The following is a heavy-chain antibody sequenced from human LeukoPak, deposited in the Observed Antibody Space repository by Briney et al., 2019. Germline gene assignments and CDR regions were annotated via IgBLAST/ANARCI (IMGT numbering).Heavy chain of an antibody. D-gene: IGHD1-26*01. J-gene: IGHJ3*02. CDR3: ARALVGATFHAFDI. V-gene: IGHV3-23*01. CDR2: ISGSADRT. CDR1: GFTFSSYA. Sequence: GGSLRLSCAASGFTFSSYAMNWVRQAPAKGLEWVSAISGSADRTYSADSVKGRFTISRDNSKNTLYLQMNSLRVEDTAVYHCARALVGATFHAFDIWGQGTMVTVSS.